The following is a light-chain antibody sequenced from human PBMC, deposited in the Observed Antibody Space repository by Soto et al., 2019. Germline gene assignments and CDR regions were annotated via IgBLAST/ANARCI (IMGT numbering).Light chain of an antibody. V-gene: IGLV2-11*01. J-gene: IGLJ1*01. CDR3: CSYSDTYTYV. Sequence: SVLTQPRSVSESPGQSVTISCTGTSSDVGGYDYLSWYQQHTGKAPKLLIYGVSERPSGVPDRFSGSKSGSTASLTISGLQAEDEADYYCCSYSDTYTYVFGTGTKVTVL. CDR1: SSDVGGYDY. CDR2: GVS.